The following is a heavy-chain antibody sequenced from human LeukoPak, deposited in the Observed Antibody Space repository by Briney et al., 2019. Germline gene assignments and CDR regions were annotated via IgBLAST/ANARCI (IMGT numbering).Heavy chain of an antibody. J-gene: IGHJ1*01. D-gene: IGHD4-11*01. CDR3: GRWRESSNWPPGYLQY. Sequence: ASVKLSCKASGYPFSSYGMTWVRQAPGQRLEWMGWISAYNGKTDYAQKVQGRVTMTTDASTSTVYMELRSLRSDDTAMYYCGRWRESSNWPPGYLQYWGQGTLVIVSS. V-gene: IGHV1-18*01. CDR2: ISAYNGKT. CDR1: GYPFSSYG.